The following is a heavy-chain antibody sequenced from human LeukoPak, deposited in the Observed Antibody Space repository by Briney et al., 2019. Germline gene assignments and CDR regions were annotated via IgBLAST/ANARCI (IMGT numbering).Heavy chain of an antibody. D-gene: IGHD6-13*01. J-gene: IGHJ4*02. CDR3: AKDSSGWLEYYFDY. Sequence: GGSLRLSCAASGFTFDDYAMHWVRQAPGKGLERVSGISWNSGSIGYADSVKGRFTISRDNAKNSLYLQMNSLRAEDMALYYCAKDSSGWLEYYFDYWGQGTLVTVSS. CDR2: ISWNSGSI. CDR1: GFTFDDYA. V-gene: IGHV3-9*03.